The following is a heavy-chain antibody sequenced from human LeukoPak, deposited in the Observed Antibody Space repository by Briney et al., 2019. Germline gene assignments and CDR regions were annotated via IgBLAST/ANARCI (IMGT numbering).Heavy chain of an antibody. V-gene: IGHV1-46*01. D-gene: IGHD5-18*01. CDR2: INPSGGST. Sequence: GASVKVSCKASGYTFTSYYMHWVRQAPGQGLEWMGIINPSGGSTSYAQKFQGRVTMTRDTSISTAYMELSRLRSDDTAVYYCASMPGRGELWFYWGQGTLVTVSS. J-gene: IGHJ4*02. CDR3: ASMPGRGELWFY. CDR1: GYTFTSYY.